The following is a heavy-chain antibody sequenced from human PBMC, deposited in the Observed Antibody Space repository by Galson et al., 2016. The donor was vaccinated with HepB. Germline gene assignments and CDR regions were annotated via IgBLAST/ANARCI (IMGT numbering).Heavy chain of an antibody. V-gene: IGHV3-73*01. CDR1: GFSFSDST. CDR3: AGRRDGSGDGFDI. D-gene: IGHD5-24*01. Sequence: SLRLSCAASGFSFSDSTMHWVRQASGKGLEWIGRIKKKADRYATTYVASVKGRFTISRDDSENTVYLQMNSLKTEDTAVYYCAGRRDGSGDGFDIWGQGTMVTVTS. CDR2: IKKKADRYAT. J-gene: IGHJ3*02.